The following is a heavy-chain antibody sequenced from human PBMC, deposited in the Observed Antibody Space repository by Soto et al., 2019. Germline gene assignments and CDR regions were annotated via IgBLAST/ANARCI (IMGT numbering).Heavy chain of an antibody. V-gene: IGHV3-33*01. CDR2: IWYDGSNK. CDR1: GFTFSSYG. D-gene: IGHD7-27*01. CDR3: ARDSLSGDLGD. Sequence: QVQLVESGGGVVQPGRSLRLSCAASGFTFSSYGMHWVRQAPGKGLEWVAVIWYDGSNKYYADSVKGRFTISRDNSTKTLYLQMNSLRAEDTAVYYCARDSLSGDLGDWGQGTLVTVSS. J-gene: IGHJ4*02.